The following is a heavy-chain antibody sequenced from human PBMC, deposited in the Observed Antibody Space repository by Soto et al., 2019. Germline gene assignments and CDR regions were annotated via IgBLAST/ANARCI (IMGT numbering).Heavy chain of an antibody. CDR1: GFTFSDYY. V-gene: IGHV3-11*01. Sequence: PGGSLRLSCAASGFTFSDYYMSWIRQAPGKGLEWVSYISSSGSTIYYADSVKGRFTISRDNAKNSLYLQMNSLRAEDTAVHYCARDRCSGGSCRYDAFDIWGQGTMVTVSS. D-gene: IGHD2-15*01. CDR3: ARDRCSGGSCRYDAFDI. J-gene: IGHJ3*02. CDR2: ISSSGSTI.